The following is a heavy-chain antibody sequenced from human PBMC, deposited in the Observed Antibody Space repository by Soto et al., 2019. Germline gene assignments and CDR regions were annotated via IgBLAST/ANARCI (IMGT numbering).Heavy chain of an antibody. V-gene: IGHV4-59*08. J-gene: IGHJ6*03. D-gene: IGHD2-8*01. CDR3: ARHLGYCTNGVCLKNYYYYMDV. CDR1: GGSISSYY. Sequence: SETLSLTCTVSGGSISSYYWSWIRQPPGKGLEWIGYIYYSGSTNYNPSLKSRVTISVDTSKNQFSLKLSSVTAADTAVYYCARHLGYCTNGVCLKNYYYYMDVWGKGTTVTASS. CDR2: IYYSGST.